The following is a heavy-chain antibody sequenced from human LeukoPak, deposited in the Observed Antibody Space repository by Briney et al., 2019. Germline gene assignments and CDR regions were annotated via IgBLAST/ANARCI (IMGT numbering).Heavy chain of an antibody. J-gene: IGHJ5*02. CDR2: IHNSGST. CDR1: AGSFSSGVYF. V-gene: IGHV4-31*03. Sequence: SQTLSLTYTVSAGSFSSGVYFWGWVRQLPGKGLEWIGYIHNSGSTDSIPALKSRLTISIDTSKNQFSLKLTSVTAADTAVYNGAREANEYVWGTFRHTLDQWGQGTLVTVSS. CDR3: AREANEYVWGTFRHTLDQ. D-gene: IGHD3-16*02.